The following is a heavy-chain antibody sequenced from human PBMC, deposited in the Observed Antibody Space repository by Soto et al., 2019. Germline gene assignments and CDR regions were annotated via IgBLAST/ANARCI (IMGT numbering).Heavy chain of an antibody. J-gene: IGHJ4*02. CDR3: VNDFRGGYDWTHD. Sequence: EVQLLESGGDLVQPGGSLRLSCAASGFTFSNYAMSWVRQAPGKGLEWVSLIRGSGGPTNYADSVKGRFTVSRDNSKNMLFLQMNSLRAEDTAVYYCVNDFRGGYDWTHDWGQGTLVTVSS. V-gene: IGHV3-23*01. CDR2: IRGSGGPT. D-gene: IGHD5-12*01. CDR1: GFTFSNYA.